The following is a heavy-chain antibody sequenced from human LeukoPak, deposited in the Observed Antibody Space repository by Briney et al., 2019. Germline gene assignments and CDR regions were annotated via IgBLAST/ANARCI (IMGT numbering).Heavy chain of an antibody. CDR1: GFSFRSYG. D-gene: IGHD3-16*01. CDR2: ISHDGSNK. J-gene: IGHJ4*02. Sequence: GGSLSLSCAVSGFSFRSYGMHWVRQAPDKRLEWVAVISHDGSNKDYADSVKGRFTISRDNSKNTLNLQMNSLKIEDTGVYYCARDGGRSSEDYWGQGTLVTISS. V-gene: IGHV3-30*03. CDR3: ARDGGRSSEDY.